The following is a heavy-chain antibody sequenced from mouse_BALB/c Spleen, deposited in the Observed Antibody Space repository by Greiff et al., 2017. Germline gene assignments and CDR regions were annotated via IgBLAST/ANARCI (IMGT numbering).Heavy chain of an antibody. Sequence: EVKLMESGGGLVKPGGSLKLSCAASGFTFSSYAMSWVRQSPEKRLEWVAEISSGGSYTYYPDTVTGRFNISRDNAKNTLYLEMSSLRSEDTAMYYCARDIGKGYFDYWGQGTTLTVSS. D-gene: IGHD2-1*01. J-gene: IGHJ2*01. V-gene: IGHV5-9-4*01. CDR1: GFTFSSYA. CDR3: ARDIGKGYFDY. CDR2: ISSGGSYT.